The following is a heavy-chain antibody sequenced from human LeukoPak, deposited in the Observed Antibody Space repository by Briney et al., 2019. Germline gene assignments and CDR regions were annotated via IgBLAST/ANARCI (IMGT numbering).Heavy chain of an antibody. CDR3: ARDPGGGYSPTWYEGLFKY. Sequence: GGSLRPSCAASGFLFGSFAMTWVRQAPGKGLQWVAAISGTGDSTYYADSVRGRFTVSRDNSNDILYLQVNGLTAEDTAVYFCARDPGGGYSPTWYEGLFKYWGQGTLVSVYS. CDR1: GFLFGSFA. CDR2: ISGTGDST. D-gene: IGHD5-18*01. V-gene: IGHV3-23*01. J-gene: IGHJ4*02.